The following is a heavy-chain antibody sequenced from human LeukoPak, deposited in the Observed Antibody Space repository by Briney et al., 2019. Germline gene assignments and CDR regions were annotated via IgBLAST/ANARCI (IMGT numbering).Heavy chain of an antibody. CDR3: AKGDYYGSGSSFDY. Sequence: PGGSLRLSCAASGFTFSSYAMSWVRQAPGKGLEWVSAISGSGGSTYCADSVKGRFTISRDNSKNTLYLQMNSLRAEDTAVYYCAKGDYYGSGSSFDYWGQGTLVTVSS. CDR1: GFTFSSYA. V-gene: IGHV3-23*01. CDR2: ISGSGGST. J-gene: IGHJ4*02. D-gene: IGHD3-10*01.